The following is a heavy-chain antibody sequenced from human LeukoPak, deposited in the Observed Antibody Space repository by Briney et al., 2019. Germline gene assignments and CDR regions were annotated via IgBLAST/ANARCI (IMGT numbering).Heavy chain of an antibody. CDR2: FNTNSGGT. J-gene: IGHJ4*02. CDR3: RRGVAYCSGSSGYPSPDY. D-gene: IGHD2-15*01. CDR1: GYTFTGYY. Sequence: ASVKVSCKASGYTFTGYYIHWVRQAPGQGLEWMGRFNTNSGGTNYARKFQGRVTITRAPSRTTAYIELTRLTPDDPPVFSLRRGVAYCSGSSGYPSPDYWGQGTLVTVSS. V-gene: IGHV1-2*06.